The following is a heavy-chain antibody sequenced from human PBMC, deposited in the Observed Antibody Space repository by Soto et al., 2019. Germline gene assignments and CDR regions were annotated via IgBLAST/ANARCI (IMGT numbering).Heavy chain of an antibody. Sequence: SETLSLTCTVSGGSISTYYWTWIRQPPGKGLEWIGYIYSSGSTSYNRSLMSRVTISVDTSNNQFSLKLSSVTAADTAVYYCARGNSLFDYWGRGTLVTVSS. V-gene: IGHV4-59*01. CDR3: ARGNSLFDY. CDR1: GGSISTYY. CDR2: IYSSGST. D-gene: IGHD2-21*01. J-gene: IGHJ4*02.